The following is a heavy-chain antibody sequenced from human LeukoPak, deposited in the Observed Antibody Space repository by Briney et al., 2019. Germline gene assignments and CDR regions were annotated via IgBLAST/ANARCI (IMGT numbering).Heavy chain of an antibody. Sequence: SETLSLTCTVSGGSISSYYWSWIRQPPGKGLEWIGYIYYSGSTNYNPSLKSRVTISVDTSKNQFSLKLSSVTAADTAVYYCAGSGVYDSSGYYYDYWGQGTLVTVSS. D-gene: IGHD3-22*01. V-gene: IGHV4-59*08. J-gene: IGHJ4*02. CDR1: GGSISSYY. CDR2: IYYSGST. CDR3: AGSGVYDSSGYYYDY.